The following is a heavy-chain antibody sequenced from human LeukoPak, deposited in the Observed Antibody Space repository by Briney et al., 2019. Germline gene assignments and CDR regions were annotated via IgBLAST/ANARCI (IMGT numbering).Heavy chain of an antibody. CDR3: AKRGVVIRVILVGFHKEAYYFDS. V-gene: IGHV3-23*01. CDR1: GITLSNYG. CDR2: ISDSGGRT. D-gene: IGHD3-22*01. J-gene: IGHJ4*02. Sequence: GGSLRLSCAVSGITLSNYGMTWVRQAPGKGLEWVAGISDSGGRTNYADSAKGRFTISRDNPKNTLYLQMNSLRAEDTAVYFCAKRGVVIRVILVGFHKEAYYFDSWGQGALVTVSS.